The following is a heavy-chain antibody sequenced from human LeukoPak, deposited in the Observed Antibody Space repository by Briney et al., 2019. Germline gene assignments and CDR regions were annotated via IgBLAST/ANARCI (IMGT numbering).Heavy chain of an antibody. V-gene: IGHV4-34*01. J-gene: IGHJ3*02. CDR1: GGSLNDYL. CDR2: VGHSGTT. Sequence: PSETLSLTCAVYGGSLNDYLWSWIRQPPGQGLECIGEVGHSGTTNYNPSLKSRVTISVDTSKNQFSLKLTSVTAADTAVYYCARELISSRAAFDTWGQGTVVTVSS. CDR3: ARELISSRAAFDT. D-gene: IGHD3-10*01.